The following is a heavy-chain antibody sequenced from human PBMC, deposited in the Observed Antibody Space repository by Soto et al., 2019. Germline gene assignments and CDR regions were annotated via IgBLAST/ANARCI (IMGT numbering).Heavy chain of an antibody. J-gene: IGHJ6*02. D-gene: IGHD3-10*01. CDR3: TGITWFRGMDV. Sequence: SQTLSLTCAISGDSVSSNSAGWNWIRQSPSRGLEWLGRTYYKSKWNNDYALSVKSRITINPDTSKNQFSLHLYSVTPEDTAVYYCTGITWFRGMDVWGQGTPVTVSS. CDR1: GDSVSSNSAG. V-gene: IGHV6-1*01. CDR2: TYYKSKWNN.